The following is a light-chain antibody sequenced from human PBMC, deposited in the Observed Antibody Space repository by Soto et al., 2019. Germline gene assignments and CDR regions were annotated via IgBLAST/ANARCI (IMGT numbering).Light chain of an antibody. CDR2: LAS. CDR3: QYLNSFTLS. CDR1: QGISSY. Sequence: DIQFTQSPASLSASVGDRVTITCRASQGISSYLAWYQKKPGKDPKLLIYLASTLQSGVPSRFSGSVSGTDFSLTISSLQTEDGATYYGQYLNSFTLSFGGGTKVDIK. J-gene: IGKJ4*01. V-gene: IGKV1-9*01.